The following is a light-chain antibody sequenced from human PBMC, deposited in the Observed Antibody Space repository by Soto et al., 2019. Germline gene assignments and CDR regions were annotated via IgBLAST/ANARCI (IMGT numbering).Light chain of an antibody. V-gene: IGKV1-5*01. Sequence: DIQMTQSPSTLSASVGDRVTITCRASQSVSSWLAWYQQKPGKAHKLVIYDASSSESGVPSRFSGSGSGTDFTLSISSLQPDDFATYYCQQYKSDPYTFGQGTKLEIK. CDR3: QQYKSDPYT. CDR2: DAS. J-gene: IGKJ2*01. CDR1: QSVSSW.